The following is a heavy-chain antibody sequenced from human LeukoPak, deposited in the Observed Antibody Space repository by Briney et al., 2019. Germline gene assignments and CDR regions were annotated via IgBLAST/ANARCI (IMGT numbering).Heavy chain of an antibody. CDR3: ARDRRGYSYGYFDY. D-gene: IGHD5-18*01. CDR1: GYTFTSYG. CDR2: ISAYNGNT. J-gene: IGHJ4*02. V-gene: IGHV1-18*01. Sequence: GASVKVSCKASGYTFTSYGTSWVRQAPGQGLEWMGWISAYNGNTNYAQKLQGRATMTTDTSTSTAYMELRSLRSDDTAVYYCARDRRGYSYGYFDYWGQGTLVTVSS.